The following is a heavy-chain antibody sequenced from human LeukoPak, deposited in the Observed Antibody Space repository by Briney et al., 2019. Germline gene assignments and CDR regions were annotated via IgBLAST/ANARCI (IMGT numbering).Heavy chain of an antibody. J-gene: IGHJ4*02. V-gene: IGHV3-53*01. CDR1: GFTFSSYG. CDR2: IYSGGST. Sequence: GGSLRLSCAASGFTFSSYGMHWVRQAPGKGLEWVSVIYSGGSTYYADSVKGRFTISRDNSKNTLYLQMNSLRAEDTAVYYCARGPLYYDILTGYYSEGYYFDYWGQGTLVTVSS. CDR3: ARGPLYYDILTGYYSEGYYFDY. D-gene: IGHD3-9*01.